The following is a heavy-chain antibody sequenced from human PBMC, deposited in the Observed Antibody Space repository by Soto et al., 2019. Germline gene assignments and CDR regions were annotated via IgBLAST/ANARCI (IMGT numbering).Heavy chain of an antibody. CDR1: GFTFSSYA. V-gene: IGHV3-30-3*01. D-gene: IGHD3-22*01. J-gene: IGHJ4*02. CDR3: ARERYYYDSSGPRALDY. CDR2: ISYDGSNK. Sequence: QVQLVESGGGVVQPGRSLRLSCAASGFTFSSYAMHWVRQAPGKGLEWVAVISYDGSNKYYADSVKGRFTISRDNSKNXXYLQMNSLRAEDTAVYYCARERYYYDSSGPRALDYWGQGTLVTVSS.